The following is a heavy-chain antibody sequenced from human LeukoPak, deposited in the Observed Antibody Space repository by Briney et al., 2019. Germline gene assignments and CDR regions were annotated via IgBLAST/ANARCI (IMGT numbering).Heavy chain of an antibody. D-gene: IGHD3-10*01. CDR2: IRHDGSEK. J-gene: IGHJ4*02. CDR1: GFNFENYY. Sequence: GGSLRLSCVASGFNFENYYMSWVRQAPGKGLEWVADIRHDGSEKYNVDSVKGRFTISRDIAKNSLFLQMNSLTAEDTAVYYCARDGSGSDFSLDYWGQGTLVTVSS. V-gene: IGHV3-7*04. CDR3: ARDGSGSDFSLDY.